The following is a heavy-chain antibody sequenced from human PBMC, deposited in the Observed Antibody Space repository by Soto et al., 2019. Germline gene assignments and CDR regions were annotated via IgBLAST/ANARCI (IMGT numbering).Heavy chain of an antibody. CDR3: ARESSSGRLAFDY. CDR2: INPNSGGT. V-gene: IGHV1-2*04. CDR1: GYTFTGYY. J-gene: IGHJ4*02. D-gene: IGHD6-19*01. Sequence: GASVKVSCKASGYTFTGYYMHWVRQAPGQGLEWMGWINPNSGGTNYAQKFQGWVTMTRDTSISTAYMELSRLRSDDTAVYYCARESSSGRLAFDYWGQGTLVTVSS.